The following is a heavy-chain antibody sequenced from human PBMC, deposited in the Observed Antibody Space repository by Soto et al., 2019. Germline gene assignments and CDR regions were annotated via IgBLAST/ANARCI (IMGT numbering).Heavy chain of an antibody. D-gene: IGHD3-10*01. J-gene: IGHJ4*02. CDR3: ASYYGSGIYHPKY. Sequence: EVQLVESGGGLVRPGGSLRLSCAASGFTFSSYWMHWVRQAPGKGLVWVSRINSDGRSTSYADSVKGRFTISRDNAKNTLYLQMNSLRAEDTAVYSCASYYGSGIYHPKYWGQGTLVTVAS. CDR2: INSDGRST. CDR1: GFTFSSYW. V-gene: IGHV3-74*01.